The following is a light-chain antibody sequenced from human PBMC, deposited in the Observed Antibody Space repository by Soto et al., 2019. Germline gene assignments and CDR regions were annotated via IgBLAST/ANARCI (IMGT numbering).Light chain of an antibody. CDR2: GAS. CDR3: EQYGSSPRT. CDR1: QSVSRSF. V-gene: IGKV3-20*01. J-gene: IGKJ1*01. Sequence: EIVLTQSPGTLSLSPGERATLSCRASQSVSRSFLGWYQQKSGQAPRLVMFGASHRAPGIPDRFSGRVSGTDFILPISRLEPEDFAVYYCEQYGSSPRTFGQGTKVEI.